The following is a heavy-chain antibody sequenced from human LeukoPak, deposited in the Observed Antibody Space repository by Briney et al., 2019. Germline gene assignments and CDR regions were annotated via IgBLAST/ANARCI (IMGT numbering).Heavy chain of an antibody. CDR1: GLSLDSTAVG. CDR3: ARQGYGYVYFDF. Sequence: SGPTLVKPTETLTLTCTFSGLSLDSTAVGVGWVRQPPGKALEWLTLIYGSDDKRYMPSLQNRLTITKDTSKNLVVLTMANVDPVDTATYYCARQGYGYVYFDFWGRGILVTVSS. J-gene: IGHJ4*02. D-gene: IGHD5-18*01. V-gene: IGHV2-5*01. CDR2: IYGSDDK.